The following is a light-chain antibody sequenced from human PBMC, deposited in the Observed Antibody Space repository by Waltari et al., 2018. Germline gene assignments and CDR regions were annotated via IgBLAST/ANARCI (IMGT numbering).Light chain of an antibody. V-gene: IGKV3-11*01. Sequence: EIVLTQSPATLSLSPGERATLSCRASQSVRSYLAWYKQKPGQAPRLLIYDKSNRASGIPARFSGSGSGTDFSLSISSLEPEDFAVYYCQQRHNWPLTFGGGTKVEIK. CDR1: QSVRSY. CDR3: QQRHNWPLT. J-gene: IGKJ4*01. CDR2: DKS.